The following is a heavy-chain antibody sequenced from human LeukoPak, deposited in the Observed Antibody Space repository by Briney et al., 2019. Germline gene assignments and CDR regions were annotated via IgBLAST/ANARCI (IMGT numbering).Heavy chain of an antibody. D-gene: IGHD5-24*01. CDR1: GFTFNYYS. Sequence: PGGSLRLSCAASGFTFNYYSFSWVRQAPGKGLEWVALISHDGSNQSYADSVRGRFTISRDNSKNTLYLQMNNLRTEDTAVYYCARDKVISGWLQAYYFDFWGQGSLVTVSS. CDR3: ARDKVISGWLQAYYFDF. CDR2: ISHDGSNQ. J-gene: IGHJ4*02. V-gene: IGHV3-30*04.